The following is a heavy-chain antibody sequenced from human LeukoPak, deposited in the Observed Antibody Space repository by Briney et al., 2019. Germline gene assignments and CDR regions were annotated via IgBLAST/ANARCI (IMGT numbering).Heavy chain of an antibody. CDR3: ARKSRIQLFLGVPPAVDY. D-gene: IGHD5-18*01. J-gene: IGHJ4*02. Sequence: GGSLRLSCAASGFTFSSYWMSWVRQAPGKGLEWVANIKKDGSEIYYVDSVKGRFTISRDNAKNALYLQMNSLRAEETAVYYCARKSRIQLFLGVPPAVDYWGQGTLVTVSS. CDR2: IKKDGSEI. V-gene: IGHV3-7*01. CDR1: GFTFSSYW.